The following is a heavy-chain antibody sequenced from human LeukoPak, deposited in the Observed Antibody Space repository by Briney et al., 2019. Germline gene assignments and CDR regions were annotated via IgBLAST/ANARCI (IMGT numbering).Heavy chain of an antibody. CDR1: GFTFSSHG. CDR2: ISGSGGNT. CDR3: ARDNSVRDEAWWFNP. J-gene: IGHJ5*02. V-gene: IGHV3-23*01. D-gene: IGHD5-24*01. Sequence: GGSLRLSCAASGFTFSSHGMNWVRQAPGKGLEWVSGISGSGGNTYYADSVKGRFTISRDNSKNTLYMQMNSLRAEDTAVYYCARDNSVRDEAWWFNPWGQGTLVTVSS.